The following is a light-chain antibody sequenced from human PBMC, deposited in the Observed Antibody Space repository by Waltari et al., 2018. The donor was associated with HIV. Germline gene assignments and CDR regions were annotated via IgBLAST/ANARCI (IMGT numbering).Light chain of an antibody. CDR2: QDT. CDR3: ASWDDSLRNWV. J-gene: IGLJ3*02. Sequence: SYDLTQPPSVSVSPGQPANITCSGDKLGDKYACWYQRKPGQSPVLVIYQDTKRPSGIPDRFSGSKSGTSASLAISGLRSEDEGDFYCASWDDSLRNWVFGGGTKLTVL. V-gene: IGLV3-1*01. CDR1: KLGDKY.